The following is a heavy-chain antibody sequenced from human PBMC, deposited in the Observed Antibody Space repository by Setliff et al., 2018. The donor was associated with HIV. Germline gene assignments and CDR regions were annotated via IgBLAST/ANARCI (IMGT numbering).Heavy chain of an antibody. J-gene: IGHJ4*02. D-gene: IGHD2-15*01. Sequence: LSLTCAVYGGSFSGYYWSWIRQPPGKGLEWIGEINHSGSTNYNPSLKSRVTISVDTSKNQFSLKLSSVTAADTAVFYCARGFPFCSGGNCRANYFDYWSQGTLVTVSS. CDR1: GGSFSGYY. CDR3: ARGFPFCSGGNCRANYFDY. V-gene: IGHV4-34*01. CDR2: INHSGST.